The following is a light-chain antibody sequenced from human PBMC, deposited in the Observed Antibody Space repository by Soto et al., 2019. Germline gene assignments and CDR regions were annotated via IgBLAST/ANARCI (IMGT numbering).Light chain of an antibody. J-gene: IGKJ2*01. CDR1: QIVDSS. CDR2: ATS. V-gene: IGKV1-39*01. CDR3: QPTYSLPPT. Sequence: DIQMTQSPSSLSASVGDRVTVTCRASQIVDSSLNWYQQKPGQAPKLRIHATSSLQSGVPSRLSGTGPATYFKPTIPNLQPDACATYYCQPTYSLPPTFLQGTKL.